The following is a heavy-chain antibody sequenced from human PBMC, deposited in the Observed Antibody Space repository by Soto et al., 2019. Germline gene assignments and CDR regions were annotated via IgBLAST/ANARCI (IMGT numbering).Heavy chain of an antibody. D-gene: IGHD1-1*01. CDR2: ISGSADST. Sequence: PGGSLRLSCAASGFTFSIYAMNWVRQAPGKGLEWVSGISGSADSTYYADSVKGRFTISRDNSKNTLYLQMNSLRAEDTAIYYCAKEYGSNGCPYDYWGQGTLFTVSS. CDR3: AKEYGSNGCPYDY. V-gene: IGHV3-23*01. CDR1: GFTFSIYA. J-gene: IGHJ4*02.